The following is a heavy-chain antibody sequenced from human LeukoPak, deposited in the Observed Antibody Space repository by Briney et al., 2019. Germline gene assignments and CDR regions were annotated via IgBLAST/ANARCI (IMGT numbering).Heavy chain of an antibody. V-gene: IGHV1-69*13. CDR3: ARDQSGYDLGLGPSYYYYMDV. CDR1: GGTFSSYA. Sequence: SVKVSCKASGGTFSSYAISWVRQAPRQGLEWMGGIIPIFGTANYAQKFQGRVTITADESTSTAYMELSSLRSEDTAVYYCARDQSGYDLGLGPSYYYYMDVWGKGTTVTVSS. J-gene: IGHJ6*03. D-gene: IGHD5-12*01. CDR2: IIPIFGTA.